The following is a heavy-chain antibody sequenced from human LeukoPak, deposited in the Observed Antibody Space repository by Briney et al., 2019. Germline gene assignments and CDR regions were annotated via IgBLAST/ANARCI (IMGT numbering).Heavy chain of an antibody. D-gene: IGHD5-24*01. CDR3: ARVQMATTINNFYFDY. CDR1: GIIFSRDG. Sequence: GSSVKVSCKTSGIIFSRDGITWVRQAPGQGLEWMGGIIPRFGKANYPQKFQGRITITADESTSTAYMELSSLRLEDTAVYFCARVQMATTINNFYFDYWGPGTLVTVSS. J-gene: IGHJ4*02. CDR2: IIPRFGKA. V-gene: IGHV1-69*01.